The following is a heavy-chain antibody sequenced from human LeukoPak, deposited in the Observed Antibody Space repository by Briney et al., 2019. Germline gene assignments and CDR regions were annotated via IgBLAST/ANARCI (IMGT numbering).Heavy chain of an antibody. V-gene: IGHV3-49*04. J-gene: IGHJ4*02. CDR2: IRSKAYGGTT. D-gene: IGHD3-22*01. CDR3: TREPPGTMIVVVTDYFDY. Sequence: GGSLGLSCAASGFTFSGYTMNWVRQAPGKGLEWVGFIRSKAYGGTTEYAASVKGRFTISRDDSRSIAYLQMNSLKTEDTAVYYCTREPPGTMIVVVTDYFDYWGQGTLVTVSS. CDR1: GFTFSGYT.